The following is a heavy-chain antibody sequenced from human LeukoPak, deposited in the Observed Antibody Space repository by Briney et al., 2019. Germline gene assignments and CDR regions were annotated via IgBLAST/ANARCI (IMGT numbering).Heavy chain of an antibody. CDR2: ISAYNGNT. V-gene: IGHV1-18*01. J-gene: IGHJ4*02. D-gene: IGHD1-26*01. Sequence: ASVKVSCKASGYTFTSYGISWVRQAPGQGLEWMGWISAYNGNTNYAQKLQGRVTMTTDTSTSTAYMELRSLRSDDTAVYYCARDRRYNGSYYAFDYWGQGTLVTVSS. CDR3: ARDRRYNGSYYAFDY. CDR1: GYTFTSYG.